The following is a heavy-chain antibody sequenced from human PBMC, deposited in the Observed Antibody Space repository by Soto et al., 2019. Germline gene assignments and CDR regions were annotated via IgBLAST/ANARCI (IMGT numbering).Heavy chain of an antibody. J-gene: IGHJ4*02. CDR2: ISSSSSYI. D-gene: IGHD3-3*01. CDR3: ARVSYDFWSGYYGPDDNFDY. CDR1: VFTFSGYS. Sequence: GTLRLSFAASVFTFSGYSMNWVRQAPGKGLEWVSSISSSSSYIYYADSVKGRFTISRDNAKNSLYLQMNSLRAEDTAVYYCARVSYDFWSGYYGPDDNFDYWGQGTLVTVSS. V-gene: IGHV3-21*01.